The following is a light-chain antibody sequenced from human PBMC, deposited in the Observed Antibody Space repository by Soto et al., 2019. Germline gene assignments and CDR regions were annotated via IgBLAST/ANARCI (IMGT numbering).Light chain of an antibody. Sequence: EIVLTQSPGPLSLSPGERATLSCRASQSVDSSYLAWYQQKPGQAPRLLIYGASTRATGIPDRFSGSGSGTDFTLTISRLEPEDFAVYYCQQYGRSPWTFGQGTKVEIK. V-gene: IGKV3-20*01. J-gene: IGKJ1*01. CDR2: GAS. CDR1: QSVDSSY. CDR3: QQYGRSPWT.